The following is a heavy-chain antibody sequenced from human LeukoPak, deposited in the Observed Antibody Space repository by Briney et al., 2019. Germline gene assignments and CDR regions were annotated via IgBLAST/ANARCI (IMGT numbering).Heavy chain of an antibody. V-gene: IGHV1-18*01. D-gene: IGHD2-2*01. CDR2: ISAYNGNT. J-gene: IGHJ6*03. CDR1: GYTFTSYG. Sequence: GASVKVSCKASGYTFTSYGISWVRQAPGQGLEWMGWISAYNGNTNYAQKLQGRVTMTTDTSTSTAYMELRSLRSDDTAVYYCATAAGAIPAAKYYYMDVWGKGTTVTVSS. CDR3: ATAAGAIPAAKYYYMDV.